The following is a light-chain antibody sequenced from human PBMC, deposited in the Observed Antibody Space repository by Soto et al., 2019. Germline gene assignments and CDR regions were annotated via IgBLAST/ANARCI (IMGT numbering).Light chain of an antibody. V-gene: IGLV2-8*01. CDR3: QAWDRSNVV. CDR1: SSDVGGHNY. Sequence: QSALTQPPSASGSPGQSVTISCTGTSSDVGGHNYVSWYQQHPGKAPKLMIYEVSKWPSGVPDRFSGSKSGNTASLTVSGLQAEDEADYYCQAWDRSNVVFGGGTKVTVL. CDR2: EVS. J-gene: IGLJ2*01.